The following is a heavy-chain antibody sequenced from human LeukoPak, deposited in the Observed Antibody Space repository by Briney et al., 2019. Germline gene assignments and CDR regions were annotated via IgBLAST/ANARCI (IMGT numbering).Heavy chain of an antibody. V-gene: IGHV3-53*01. J-gene: IGHJ4*02. CDR3: ARDSSGYYGEGNFDY. Sequence: PGGSLRLSCAASGFTVSSYHMSWVRQPPGKGLEWVSIIYSGGSTYYADSVKGRFTISRDNSKNTLYLQMNSLRAEDTAVYYCARDSSGYYGEGNFDYWGQGTLVTVSS. D-gene: IGHD3-22*01. CDR1: GFTVSSYH. CDR2: IYSGGST.